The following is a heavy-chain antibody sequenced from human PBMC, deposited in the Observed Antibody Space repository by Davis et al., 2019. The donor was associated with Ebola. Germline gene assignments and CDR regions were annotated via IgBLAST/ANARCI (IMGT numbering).Heavy chain of an antibody. V-gene: IGHV3-48*02. CDR3: ARERGTLDY. J-gene: IGHJ4*02. Sequence: GGSLRLSCAASGFIFNTYSMNWVRQAPGKGLEWVSYISSVSTSIYYADSVRGRFSISRDNAKDSLHLQMDSLRDEDTAVYYCARERGTLDYWGQGALVIVSS. CDR2: ISSVSTSI. CDR1: GFIFNTYS.